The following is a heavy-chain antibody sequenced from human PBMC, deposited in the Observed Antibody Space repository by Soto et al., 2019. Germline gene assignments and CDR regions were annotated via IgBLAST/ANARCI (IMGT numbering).Heavy chain of an antibody. Sequence: SGPTLVNPTETLTLTCTVSGFSLSNARMGVSWIRQPPGKALAWLAHIFSNDEKSYSTSLKSRLTISKDTSKSQVVLTMANMDPVDTATYYCARIRIQLWSQVRYYYGMDVWGQGTTVTVSS. V-gene: IGHV2-26*01. J-gene: IGHJ6*02. CDR3: ARIRIQLWSQVRYYYGMDV. CDR1: GFSLSNARMG. D-gene: IGHD5-18*01. CDR2: IFSNDEK.